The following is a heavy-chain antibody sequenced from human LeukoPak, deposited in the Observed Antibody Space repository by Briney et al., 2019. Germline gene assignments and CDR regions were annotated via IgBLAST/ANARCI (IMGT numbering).Heavy chain of an antibody. D-gene: IGHD6-6*01. J-gene: IGHJ6*03. CDR1: GFTFSSYS. CDR3: ARDRGIIAARARGMDV. CDR2: ISSSSSYI. V-gene: IGHV3-21*01. Sequence: GGSLRLSCAASGFTFSSYSMNRVRQAPGKGLEWVSSISSSSSYIYYADSVKGRFTISRDNAKNSLYLQMNSLRAEDTAVYYCARDRGIIAARARGMDVWGKGTTVTVSS.